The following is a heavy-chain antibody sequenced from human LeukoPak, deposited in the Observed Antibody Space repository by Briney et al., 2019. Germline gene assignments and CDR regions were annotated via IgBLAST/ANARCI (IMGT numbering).Heavy chain of an antibody. CDR3: ARSVWSRAFDI. CDR1: GGSFSGYY. V-gene: IGHV4-34*01. Sequence: SETLSLTCAVYGGSFSGYYWSWIRQPPGKGLEWIGEINHSGSSNYNPSLKSRVTISVDTSKNQFSLKLSSVTAADTAVYYCARSVWSRAFDIWGQGTMVTVSS. J-gene: IGHJ3*02. CDR2: INHSGSS. D-gene: IGHD3-3*01.